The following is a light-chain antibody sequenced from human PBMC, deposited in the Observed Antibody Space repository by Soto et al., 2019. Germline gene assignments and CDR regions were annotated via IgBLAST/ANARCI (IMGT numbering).Light chain of an antibody. Sequence: EIVMTQSPGTLSLSPGERATLSCGASQSVSSSYLAWYQQKPGQAPRLLIYSASSRATGIPDRFSGSGSGTDFTLTISRLEPEDFAVYYCQQDGSSPFTFGPGTKVDSK. CDR2: SAS. J-gene: IGKJ3*01. V-gene: IGKV3-20*01. CDR1: QSVSSSY. CDR3: QQDGSSPFT.